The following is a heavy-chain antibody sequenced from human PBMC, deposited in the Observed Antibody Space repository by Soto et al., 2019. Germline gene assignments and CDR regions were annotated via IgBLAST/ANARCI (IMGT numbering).Heavy chain of an antibody. CDR3: ARDPAGGSGHYYLFDY. Sequence: GGSLRLACAASGFTFNTFAMHWGRQAQGKGLDWVAVISYDGSNKYYADSVKGRFTISRDNSKNTLYLQMNSLRSEDTAVYYCARDPAGGSGHYYLFDYWGQGTLVTVSS. D-gene: IGHD3-22*01. CDR2: ISYDGSNK. V-gene: IGHV3-30-3*01. J-gene: IGHJ4*02. CDR1: GFTFNTFA.